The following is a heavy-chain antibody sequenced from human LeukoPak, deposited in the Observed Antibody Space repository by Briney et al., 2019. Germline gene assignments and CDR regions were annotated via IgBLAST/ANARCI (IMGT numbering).Heavy chain of an antibody. D-gene: IGHD3-10*01. V-gene: IGHV4-38-2*01. CDR2: IYHSGST. CDR3: ARRDHITIMFDY. Sequence: SETLSLTCVVSGYSISSGHYWGWIRQPPGKGLEWIGSIYHSGSTYYNPSLNSRVTISVDTSKNQFSLKLSSVTAADTAVYYCARRDHITIMFDYWGQGTLVTVSS. J-gene: IGHJ4*02. CDR1: GYSISSGHY.